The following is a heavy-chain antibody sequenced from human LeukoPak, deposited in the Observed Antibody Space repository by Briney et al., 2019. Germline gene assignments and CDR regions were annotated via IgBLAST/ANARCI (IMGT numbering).Heavy chain of an antibody. CDR2: IYYSGST. V-gene: IGHV4-61*01. CDR1: GGSVSSGSYY. Sequence: PSETLSLTCTVSGGSVSSGSYYWSWIRQPPGKGLEWIGYIYYSGSTNYNPSLKSRVTISVDTSKNQFSLKLSSVTAADTAVYYCAREGELLWFGGPWSSTFDYWGQGTLVTVSS. D-gene: IGHD3-10*01. J-gene: IGHJ4*02. CDR3: AREGELLWFGGPWSSTFDY.